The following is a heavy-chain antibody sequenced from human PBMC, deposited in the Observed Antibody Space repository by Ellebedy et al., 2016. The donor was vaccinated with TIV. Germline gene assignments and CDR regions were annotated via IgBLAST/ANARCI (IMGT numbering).Heavy chain of an antibody. J-gene: IGHJ5*02. Sequence: SGPTLVKPTETLTLTCTVSGFSLSNARMGVSWIRQPPGKALEWLAHIFSNDEKSYSTSLKSRLTISKDTSKSQVVLTMTNMDPVDTATYYCARAHHTAWAGSPIDPWGQGTLVTVSS. D-gene: IGHD5-18*01. CDR1: GFSLSNARMG. V-gene: IGHV2-26*01. CDR2: IFSNDEK. CDR3: ARAHHTAWAGSPIDP.